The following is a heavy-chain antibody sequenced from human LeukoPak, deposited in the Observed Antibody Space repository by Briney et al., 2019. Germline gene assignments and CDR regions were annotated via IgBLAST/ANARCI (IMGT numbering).Heavy chain of an antibody. CDR2: INHSGST. CDR3: ANHRPSMRGPKRSLDY. Sequence: PSETLSLTCAVYGGSFSGYYWSWIRQSPGKGLEWIGEINHSGSTNYNPSLKSRVTISVDTSKNQFSLKLSSVTAADTAVYYCANHRPSMRGPKRSLDYWGQGTLVTVSS. J-gene: IGHJ4*02. CDR1: GGSFSGYY. V-gene: IGHV4-34*01. D-gene: IGHD3-10*01.